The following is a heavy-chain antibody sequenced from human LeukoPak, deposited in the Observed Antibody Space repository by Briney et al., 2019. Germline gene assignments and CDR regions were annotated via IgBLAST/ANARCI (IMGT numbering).Heavy chain of an antibody. D-gene: IGHD1-1*01. CDR3: ARLPRREHQNYWTARPL. CDR1: GDSISTLNYI. V-gene: IGHV4-39*01. CDR2: ISYSGSA. Sequence: SGTLPLTCTVSGDSISTLNYIWGWIRQPPGKGLEWIGSISYSGSAYYNPSLKSRVTVSVDPSKNQFFLKVTSVAAADTAEDYSARLPRREHQNYWTARPLWRRGTTVTVSS. J-gene: IGHJ6*02.